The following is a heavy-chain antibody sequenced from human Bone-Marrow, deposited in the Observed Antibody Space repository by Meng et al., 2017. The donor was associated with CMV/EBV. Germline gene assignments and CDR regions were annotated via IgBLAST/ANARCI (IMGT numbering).Heavy chain of an antibody. CDR2: ISSSSSYI. CDR1: GFTFSSYS. J-gene: IGHJ6*02. CDR3: ARSPQTFYGMDV. Sequence: ESPKISCAASGFTFSSYSMNWVRQAPGKGLEWVSSISSSSSYIYYADSVKGRFTISRDNAKNSLYLQMNSLRAEDTAVYYCARSPQTFYGMDVWGQGTTVTVSS. V-gene: IGHV3-21*01.